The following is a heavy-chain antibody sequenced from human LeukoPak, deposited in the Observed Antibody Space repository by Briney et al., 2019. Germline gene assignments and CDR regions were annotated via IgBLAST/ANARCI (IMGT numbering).Heavy chain of an antibody. Sequence: GGSLRLSCAASGFTFDDYGMSWVRQAPGKGLEWVSGINWNGGSTGYADSVKGRFTISRDNAKNSQYLQMNSLRAEDTALYHCARRHGSYGAYYFDYWGQGTLVTVSS. CDR3: ARRHGSYGAYYFDY. CDR1: GFTFDDYG. V-gene: IGHV3-20*01. D-gene: IGHD1-26*01. J-gene: IGHJ4*02. CDR2: INWNGGST.